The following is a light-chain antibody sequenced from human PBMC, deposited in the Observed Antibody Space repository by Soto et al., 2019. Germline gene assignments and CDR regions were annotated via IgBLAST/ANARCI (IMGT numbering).Light chain of an antibody. CDR2: GAS. V-gene: IGKV3-15*01. CDR1: QSVSSN. CDR3: QQYYNWPLYT. J-gene: IGKJ2*01. Sequence: ERVMTQSPATLPVSPGEIATLSCRASQSVSSNLAWYQLKPGQPPRLLIYGASTKATGIPARFSGSGSGTEFPLTLSSLQSEAFAVYYCQQYYNWPLYTFGQGTKRESK.